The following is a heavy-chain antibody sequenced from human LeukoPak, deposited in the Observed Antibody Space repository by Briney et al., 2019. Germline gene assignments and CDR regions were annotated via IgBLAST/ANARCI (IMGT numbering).Heavy chain of an antibody. V-gene: IGHV3-30*04. CDR3: ARGIAATGHFDY. CDR1: GFTFSSYA. J-gene: IGHJ4*02. D-gene: IGHD6-13*01. CDR2: ILYDGNNK. Sequence: PGGSLRLSCAASGFTFSSYAMHWVRQAPGKGLEWVAFILYDGNNKYYADSVKGRFTVSRDNSKNTLYLQMNSLRPEDTAVYYCARGIAATGHFDYWGQGTLVTVSS.